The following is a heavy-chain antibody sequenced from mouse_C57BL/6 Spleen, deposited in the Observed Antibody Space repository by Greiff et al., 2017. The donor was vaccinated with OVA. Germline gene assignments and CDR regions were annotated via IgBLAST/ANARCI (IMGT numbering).Heavy chain of an antibody. Sequence: EVKLVESGGDLVKPGGSLKLSCAASGFTFSSYGMSWVRQTPDKRLEWVATISSGGSYTYYPDSVKGRFTISRDNAKKTLYLQMSSLKSEDTAMYYCARRDYYGSRADFDYWGQGTTLTVSS. CDR1: GFTFSSYG. CDR2: ISSGGSYT. V-gene: IGHV5-6*02. CDR3: ARRDYYGSRADFDY. D-gene: IGHD1-1*01. J-gene: IGHJ2*01.